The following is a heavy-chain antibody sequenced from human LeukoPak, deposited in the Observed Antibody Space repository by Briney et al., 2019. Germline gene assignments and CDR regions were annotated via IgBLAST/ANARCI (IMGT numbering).Heavy chain of an antibody. Sequence: RGSLRLSSAASGFTPSNAWMSCVCQAPGKGLEWVGRIKSKTDGGTTDYAAPVKGRFTISRDDSKNTLYLHMNSLKTEDTAVYYCTTDQVPYYYGSESLNSLYYYNYMDVWGKGTTVTVSS. D-gene: IGHD3-10*01. CDR1: GFTPSNAW. CDR2: IKSKTDGGTT. V-gene: IGHV3-15*01. J-gene: IGHJ6*03. CDR3: TTDQVPYYYGSESLNSLYYYNYMDV.